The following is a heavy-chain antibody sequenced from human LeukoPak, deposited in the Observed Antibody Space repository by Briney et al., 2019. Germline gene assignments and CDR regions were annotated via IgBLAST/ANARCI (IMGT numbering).Heavy chain of an antibody. CDR1: GGSFSGYY. CDR2: IYYSGST. V-gene: IGHV4-34*01. J-gene: IGHJ5*02. CDR3: ARARDGHINNWFDP. Sequence: SETLSLTCAVYGGSFSGYYWGWIRQPPGKGLEWIGSIYYSGSTYYNPSLKSRVTISVDTSKNQFSLKMSSVTAADTAVYYCARARDGHINNWFDPWGQGTLVTVSS. D-gene: IGHD5-24*01.